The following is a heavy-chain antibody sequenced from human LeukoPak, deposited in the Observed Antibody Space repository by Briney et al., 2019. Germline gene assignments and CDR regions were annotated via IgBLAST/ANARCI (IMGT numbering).Heavy chain of an antibody. D-gene: IGHD3-22*01. CDR3: AKVPYYYDTSGYYD. CDR2: ISYDGSNK. Sequence: PGRSLRLSCAASGFTFSTYAMHWVRQGPGKGLEWVAVISYDGSNKYYADSVKGRFTISRDNSKNTLYLQMSSLSAEDTAVYYCAKVPYYYDTSGYYDWGQGTLVTVSS. J-gene: IGHJ4*02. CDR1: GFTFSTYA. V-gene: IGHV3-30-3*01.